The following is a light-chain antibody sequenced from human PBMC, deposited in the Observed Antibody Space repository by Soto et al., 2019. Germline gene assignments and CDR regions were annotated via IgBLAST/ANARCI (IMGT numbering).Light chain of an antibody. J-gene: IGKJ1*01. CDR3: QQYNSFPWT. CDR1: QSIGDS. V-gene: IGKV1-5*01. CDR2: DAS. Sequence: DIQMTQSPSTLSASVGDRVTITCRASQSIGDSLAWYQQKPGKAPKLLIYDASSLESGVPSRFSGSGSGTEFTLTISSLQPDDFAAYYCQQYNSFPWTFGQGTKVDI.